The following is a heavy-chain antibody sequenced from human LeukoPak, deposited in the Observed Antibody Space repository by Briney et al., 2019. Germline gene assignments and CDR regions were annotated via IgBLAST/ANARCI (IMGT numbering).Heavy chain of an antibody. J-gene: IGHJ3*02. V-gene: IGHV3-23*01. CDR3: AKDLKGAIFGVVMIDAFDI. CDR1: GFMFSESW. D-gene: IGHD3-3*01. Sequence: GGSLRLSCVASGFMFSESWMNWVRQAPGKGLEWVSAISGSGGSTYYADSVKGRFTISRDNSKNTLYLQMNSLRAEDTAVYYCAKDLKGAIFGVVMIDAFDIWGQGTMVTVSS. CDR2: ISGSGGST.